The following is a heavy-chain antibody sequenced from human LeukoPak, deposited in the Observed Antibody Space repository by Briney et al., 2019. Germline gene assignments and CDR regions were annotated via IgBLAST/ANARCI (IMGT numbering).Heavy chain of an antibody. V-gene: IGHV4-59*12. J-gene: IGHJ4*02. CDR2: IYYSGST. CDR1: GGSISSYY. Sequence: SETLSLTCTVSGGSISSYYWSWIRQPPGKGLEWIGYIYYSGSTNYNPSLKSRVTISVDTSKNQFSLQLNSVTPEDTAVYYCARDYYGSGSYQNYFDYWGQGTLVTVSS. CDR3: ARDYYGSGSYQNYFDY. D-gene: IGHD3-10*01.